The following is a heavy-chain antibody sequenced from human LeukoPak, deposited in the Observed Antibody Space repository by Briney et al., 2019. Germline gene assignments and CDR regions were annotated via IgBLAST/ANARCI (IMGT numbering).Heavy chain of an antibody. CDR2: ISGTGGST. CDR3: ARENTYYHGSGSFSAYYYYYMDV. Sequence: GGTLRLSCAASGFTFSSYGMSWVRQAPGKVLEWVSGISGTGGSTYYADSVKGRFTMSRDNSKNTLYLQMNSLRAEDTAVYYCARENTYYHGSGSFSAYYYYYMDVWGKGTTVTISS. CDR1: GFTFSSYG. J-gene: IGHJ6*03. D-gene: IGHD3-10*01. V-gene: IGHV3-23*01.